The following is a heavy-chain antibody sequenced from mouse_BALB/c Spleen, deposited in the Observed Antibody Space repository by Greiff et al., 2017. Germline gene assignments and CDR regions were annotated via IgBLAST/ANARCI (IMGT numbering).Heavy chain of an antibody. CDR2: INPDSSTI. V-gene: IGHV4-1*02. CDR3: ARRGDDYEDYYAMDY. D-gene: IGHD2-4*01. Sequence: EVKLLESGGGLVQPGGSLKLSCAASGFDFSRYWMSWVRQAPGKGLEWIGEINPDSSTINYTPSLKDKFIISRDNAKNTLYLQMSKVRSEDTALYYCARRGDDYEDYYAMDYWGQGTSVTVSS. CDR1: GFDFSRYW. J-gene: IGHJ4*01.